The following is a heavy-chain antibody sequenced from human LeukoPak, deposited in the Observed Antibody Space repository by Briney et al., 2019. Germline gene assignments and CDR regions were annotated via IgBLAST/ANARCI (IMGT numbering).Heavy chain of an antibody. V-gene: IGHV3-64*02. J-gene: IGHJ6*02. Sequence: GGSLRLSCAASGFTFSSYAMHWVRQAPGKGLEYVSAISSNGGSTYYADSVKGRFTISRDNSKNTLYLQMGSLRAEDMAVYYCARGPLLYDFWSGYYTYYYYGMDVWGQGTTVTVSS. CDR2: ISSNGGST. CDR3: ARGPLLYDFWSGYYTYYYYGMDV. CDR1: GFTFSSYA. D-gene: IGHD3-3*01.